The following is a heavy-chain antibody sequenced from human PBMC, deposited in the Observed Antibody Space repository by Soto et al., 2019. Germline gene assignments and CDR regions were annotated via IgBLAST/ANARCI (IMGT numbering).Heavy chain of an antibody. Sequence: QLGGPLRLSCAASGFTFDDYTMHWVRQAPGKGLEWVSLISWDGGSTYYADSVKGRFTISRDNSKNSLYLQMNSLRTEDTALYYCAKDMVDSGVFDYWGQGTLVTVSS. CDR2: ISWDGGST. J-gene: IGHJ4*02. D-gene: IGHD7-27*01. V-gene: IGHV3-43*01. CDR3: AKDMVDSGVFDY. CDR1: GFTFDDYT.